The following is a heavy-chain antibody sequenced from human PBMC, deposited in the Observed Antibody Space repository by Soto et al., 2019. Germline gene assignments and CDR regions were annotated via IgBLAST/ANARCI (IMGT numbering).Heavy chain of an antibody. CDR3: AKPLIGQAFDI. V-gene: IGHV3-23*01. CDR1: GFTFSTYA. Sequence: GGSLRLSCAASGFTFSTYAMTWVRQAPGKGLEWVSTISGSGGGAYYADSVKGRFTTSRDNSKNTLYLQMNSLRAEDTAVYYCAKPLIGQAFDIWGQGTMVTVSS. J-gene: IGHJ3*02. CDR2: ISGSGGGA. D-gene: IGHD3-16*01.